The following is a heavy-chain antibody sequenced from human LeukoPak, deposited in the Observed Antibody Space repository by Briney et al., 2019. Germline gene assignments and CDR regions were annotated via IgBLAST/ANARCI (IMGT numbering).Heavy chain of an antibody. CDR2: ISSSSSYI. CDR1: GFTFSSYS. CDR3: ARSQDPGIAVAGTNWFDP. V-gene: IGHV3-21*01. Sequence: GGSLRLSCAASGFTFSSYSMNWVRQAPGKGLEWVSSISSSSSYIYYADSVKGRFTISRDNAKNSLYLQMNSLRAEDTAVYYCARSQDPGIAVAGTNWFDPWGQGTLVTVSS. J-gene: IGHJ5*02. D-gene: IGHD6-19*01.